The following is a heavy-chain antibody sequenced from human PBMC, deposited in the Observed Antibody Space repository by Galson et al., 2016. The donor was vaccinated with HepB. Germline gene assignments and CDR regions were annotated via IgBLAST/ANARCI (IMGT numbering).Heavy chain of an antibody. V-gene: IGHV3-21*01. J-gene: IGHJ4*02. Sequence: SLRLSCAASGFTFSSYTMNWVRQAPGKGLEWVSSISGSSSYIYYADSVKGRFTISRDNAKNSLYLQMNSLRAEDTAVYYCARELFGGSGVVMTVWGQGTLVTVSS. CDR2: ISGSSSYI. CDR1: GFTFSSYT. D-gene: IGHD3-3*01. CDR3: ARELFGGSGVVMTV.